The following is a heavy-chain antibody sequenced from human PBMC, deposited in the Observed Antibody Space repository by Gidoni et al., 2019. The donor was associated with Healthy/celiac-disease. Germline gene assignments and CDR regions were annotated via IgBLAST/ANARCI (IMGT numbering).Heavy chain of an antibody. Sequence: VQLLESGGGLVQPGGSLRLSLAASGFPFSSYAMSWVRQASGKGLGWVSAISGSGVSTYYADSVKGRFTISRDNSKNTLYLQMNSLRAEDTAVYYCAKDGVSAFYYGSGSFDYWGQGTLVTVSS. CDR1: GFPFSSYA. CDR2: ISGSGVST. J-gene: IGHJ4*02. D-gene: IGHD3-10*01. CDR3: AKDGVSAFYYGSGSFDY. V-gene: IGHV3-23*01.